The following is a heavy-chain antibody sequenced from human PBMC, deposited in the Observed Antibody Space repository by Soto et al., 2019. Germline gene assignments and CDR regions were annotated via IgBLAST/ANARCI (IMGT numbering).Heavy chain of an antibody. V-gene: IGHV3-7*01. D-gene: IGHD2-15*01. J-gene: IGHJ4*02. CDR2: INEDGTKR. Sequence: EVQLVESGGGLVQSGGSLRLSCIASGFSLTQYWMSWVRQTPRKGLEWVAKINEDGTKRDYMESVEGRFTISRDNAKNSVSLQMKSVRADDTAVYFCTRWDGRCSGGSCFFDSWGQGTLVTVSS. CDR1: GFSLTQYW. CDR3: TRWDGRCSGGSCFFDS.